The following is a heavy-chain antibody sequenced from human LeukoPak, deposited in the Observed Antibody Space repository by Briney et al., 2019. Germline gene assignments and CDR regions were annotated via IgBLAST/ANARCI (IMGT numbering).Heavy chain of an antibody. CDR1: GFTFSSYA. D-gene: IGHD3-22*01. CDR2: ISYDGSNK. J-gene: IGHJ2*01. V-gene: IGHV3-30*04. Sequence: GGSLRLSCAASGFTFSSYAMHWVRQAPGKGLEWVAVISYDGSNKYYADSVKGRFTISRDNAKNSLYLQMNSLRAEDTAVYYCARTSDTSGRLYWYFDLWGRGTLVTVSS. CDR3: ARTSDTSGRLYWYFDL.